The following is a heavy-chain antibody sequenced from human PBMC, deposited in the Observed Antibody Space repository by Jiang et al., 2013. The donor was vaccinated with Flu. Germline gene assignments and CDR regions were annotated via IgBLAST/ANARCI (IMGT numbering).Heavy chain of an antibody. CDR2: ISYDGNNK. Sequence: QLVESGGGVVQPGRSLRLSCAVSGFTFRSYTMHWVRQAPGKGLQWVAVISYDGNNKYHADSVKGRFTISRNNPKNSLYLEMNSLRTEDTAVYYCARDRGGFSTVWSLDYWGQGTLVTVSS. V-gene: IGHV3-30-3*01. D-gene: IGHD2/OR15-2a*01. J-gene: IGHJ4*02. CDR1: GFTFRSYT. CDR3: ARDRGGFSTVWSLDY.